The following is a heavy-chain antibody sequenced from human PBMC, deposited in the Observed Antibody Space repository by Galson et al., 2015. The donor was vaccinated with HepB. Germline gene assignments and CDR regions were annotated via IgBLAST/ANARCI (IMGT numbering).Heavy chain of an antibody. Sequence: SLRLSCAASGFTVSRIYMSWVRQAPGKGLEWVTVIYSGGTTYYADSVKGRFTISRHNSKNTLYLQMNSLSAEDTAVYYCAGDYYGSGSYPYEAFDIWGQGTMVTVSS. CDR1: GFTVSRIY. D-gene: IGHD3-10*01. V-gene: IGHV3-53*04. J-gene: IGHJ3*02. CDR3: AGDYYGSGSYPYEAFDI. CDR2: IYSGGTT.